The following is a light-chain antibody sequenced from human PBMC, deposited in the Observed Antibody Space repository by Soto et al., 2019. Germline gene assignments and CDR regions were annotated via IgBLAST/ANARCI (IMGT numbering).Light chain of an antibody. J-gene: IGKJ2*02. CDR3: QQYHTSQCT. CDR1: QSVSSNY. Sequence: EIVLTQSPCTLSLSPGERATLSCRASQSVSSNYLAWYQQKPGQAPRLLIYGASSRATGIPDRFSGSGSGTDFTLTISRLEPEDFAVYYCQQYHTSQCTFGQGTKLEIK. CDR2: GAS. V-gene: IGKV3-20*01.